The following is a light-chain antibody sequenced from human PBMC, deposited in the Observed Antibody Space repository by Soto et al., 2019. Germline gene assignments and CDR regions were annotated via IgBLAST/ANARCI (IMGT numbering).Light chain of an antibody. CDR2: GAS. V-gene: IGKV3-15*01. CDR1: QSVSSN. CDR3: QQDNNWPPYT. J-gene: IGKJ2*01. Sequence: EIVMTQSPATLSVSPGERATLSCRASQSVSSNLAWYQQKAGQAPRLLIYGASTRATGTPGRFSGSGSGTEFPLTISSLQSEDFAVYYCQQDNNWPPYTFGQGTKLEIK.